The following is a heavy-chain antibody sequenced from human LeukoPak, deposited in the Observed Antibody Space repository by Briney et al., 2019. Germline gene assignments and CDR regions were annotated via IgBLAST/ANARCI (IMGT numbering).Heavy chain of an antibody. Sequence: TGGSLRLSCAASGFTFDDYAMHWVRQAPGKGLEWVSGISWNSGSIGYADSVKGRFTISRDNAKNSLYLQMNNLRAEDTALYYCAKEGITMVRGVAYYYYYGMDVWGQGTTVTVSS. V-gene: IGHV3-9*01. CDR2: ISWNSGSI. CDR3: AKEGITMVRGVAYYYYYGMDV. CDR1: GFTFDDYA. J-gene: IGHJ6*02. D-gene: IGHD3-10*01.